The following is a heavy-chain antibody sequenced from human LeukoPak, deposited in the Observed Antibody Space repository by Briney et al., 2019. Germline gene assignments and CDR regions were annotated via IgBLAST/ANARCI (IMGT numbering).Heavy chain of an antibody. V-gene: IGHV3-21*01. CDR1: AFTFSNYG. CDR2: ISSSSSYI. Sequence: PGGSLRLSCAASAFTFSNYGINWVRQAPGKGLEWVSSISSSSSYIYYADSVKGRFTISRDNAKNSLYLQMNSLRADDTAVYYCARDLSSSSTAYFQHWGQGTLVAVSS. J-gene: IGHJ1*01. CDR3: ARDLSSSSTAYFQH. D-gene: IGHD6-6*01.